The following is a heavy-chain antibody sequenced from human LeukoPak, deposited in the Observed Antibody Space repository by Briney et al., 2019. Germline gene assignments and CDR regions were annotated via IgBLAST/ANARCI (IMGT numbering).Heavy chain of an antibody. CDR3: GRIQAAGSLKGSFDI. CDR1: GYSFTTYW. CDR2: IYPGDSDT. V-gene: IGHV5-51*01. Sequence: GESLKISCKGSGYSFTTYWIGWVRQMPGKGLEWMGIIYPGDSDTTYSPSFQGQVTISADKSISTAYLQWSSLKASDSAMYYCGRIQAAGSLKGSFDIWGQGTMVTVSS. J-gene: IGHJ3*02. D-gene: IGHD6-13*01.